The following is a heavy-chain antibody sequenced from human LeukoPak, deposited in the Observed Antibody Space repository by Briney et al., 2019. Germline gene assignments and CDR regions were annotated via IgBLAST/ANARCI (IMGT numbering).Heavy chain of an antibody. J-gene: IGHJ4*02. D-gene: IGHD2/OR15-2a*01. CDR3: AKSDNYFRVFDS. V-gene: IGHV4-59*08. Sequence: SETLSLSRTASGGSISDSYWSWIRRPPGKGLEWIGYVYFSGSTDYNASLKSRVTISIDTSKSQLSLKLRSVTAADTAVYYRAKSDNYFRVFDSWGQGTLVTVSS. CDR2: VYFSGST. CDR1: GGSISDSY.